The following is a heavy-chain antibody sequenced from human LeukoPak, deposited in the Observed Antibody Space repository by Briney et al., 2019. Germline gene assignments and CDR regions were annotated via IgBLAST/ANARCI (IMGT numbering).Heavy chain of an antibody. V-gene: IGHV4-34*01. CDR2: INHSGST. CDR1: GGSFSGYY. D-gene: IGHD5-12*01. Sequence: SETLSLTCAVYGGSFSGYYWSWIRQPPGKGLEWIGEINHSGSTNYNPSLKSRVTISVDTSKNHFSLKLSSVTAADTAVYYCARGFVDIVATTNGGFDYWGQGTLVTVSS. CDR3: ARGFVDIVATTNGGFDY. J-gene: IGHJ4*02.